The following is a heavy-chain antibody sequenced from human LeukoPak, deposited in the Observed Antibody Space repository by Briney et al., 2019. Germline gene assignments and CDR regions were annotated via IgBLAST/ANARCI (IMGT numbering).Heavy chain of an antibody. CDR3: ARSYYYGSGSYYLGFDY. CDR2: IYYSGST. J-gene: IGHJ4*02. V-gene: IGHV4-59*01. CDR1: GGSISSYY. Sequence: SETLSLTCSVSGGSISSYYWSWLRQPPGKGLEWIGYIYYSGSTNYNPSLKSRVTISVDTSKNQFSLKLSSVTAADTAVYYCARSYYYGSGSYYLGFDYWGQGTLVTVSS. D-gene: IGHD3-10*01.